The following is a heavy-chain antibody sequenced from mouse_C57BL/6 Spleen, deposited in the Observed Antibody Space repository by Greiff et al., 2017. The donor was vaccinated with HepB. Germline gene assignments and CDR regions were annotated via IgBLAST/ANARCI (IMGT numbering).Heavy chain of an antibody. CDR2: INPNNGGT. V-gene: IGHV1-22*01. Sequence: VQLQQSGPELVKPGASVKMSCKASGYTFTDYNMHWVKQSHGKSLEWIGYINPNNGGTSYNQKFKGKAPLTVNKSSSTAYMELRSLTSEDSAVYYCARSTHRSYYFDYWGQGTTLTVSS. CDR1: GYTFTDYN. J-gene: IGHJ2*01. CDR3: ARSTHRSYYFDY. D-gene: IGHD3-1*01.